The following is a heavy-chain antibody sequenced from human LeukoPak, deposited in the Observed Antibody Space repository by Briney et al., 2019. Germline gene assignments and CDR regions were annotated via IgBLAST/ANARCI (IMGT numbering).Heavy chain of an antibody. D-gene: IGHD5-18*01. CDR1: GGTFSSYA. CDR3: ARDLFWDSYGQRFDY. Sequence: ASVKVSCKASGGTFSSYAISWVRQAPGQGLEWMGGIIPIFGTANYAQKFQGRVTITADKSTSTAYMELSSLRSEDTAVYYCARDLFWDSYGQRFDYWGQGTLVTVSS. J-gene: IGHJ4*02. CDR2: IIPIFGTA. V-gene: IGHV1-69*06.